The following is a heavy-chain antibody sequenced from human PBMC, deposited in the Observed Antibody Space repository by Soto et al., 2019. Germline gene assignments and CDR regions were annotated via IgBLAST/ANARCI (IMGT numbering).Heavy chain of an antibody. V-gene: IGHV1-69*13. D-gene: IGHD6-19*01. Sequence: SVKVSCKSSVGTFSSYSVSWVRQAPGQGLEWMGGIIPIFGTANYAQKFQGRVTITADESTSTAYMELSSLRSEDTAVYYCARVFSGYSSGPLGYWGQGTLVTVSS. CDR3: ARVFSGYSSGPLGY. J-gene: IGHJ4*02. CDR1: VGTFSSYS. CDR2: IIPIFGTA.